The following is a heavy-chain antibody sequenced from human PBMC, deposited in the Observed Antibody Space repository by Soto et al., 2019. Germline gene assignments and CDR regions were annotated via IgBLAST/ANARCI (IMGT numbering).Heavy chain of an antibody. CDR1: GGSISSGGYY. J-gene: IGHJ6*03. Sequence: SETLSLTCTVSGGSISSGGYYWSWIRQHPGKGLEWIGYIYYSGSTYYNPSLKSRVTISVDTSKNQFSLKLSSVTAADTAVYYCARDGYHGSGSYYNADSYYYYYMDVWGKGTTVTVSS. CDR3: ARDGYHGSGSYYNADSYYYYYMDV. CDR2: IYYSGST. D-gene: IGHD3-10*01. V-gene: IGHV4-31*03.